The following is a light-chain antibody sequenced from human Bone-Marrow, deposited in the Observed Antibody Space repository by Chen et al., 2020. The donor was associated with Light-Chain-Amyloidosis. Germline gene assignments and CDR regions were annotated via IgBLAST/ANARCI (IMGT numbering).Light chain of an antibody. CDR3: QNYHRAPRA. J-gene: IGKJ1*01. CDR1: QGIASY. CDR2: AAT. V-gene: IGKV1-27*01. Sequence: DIQMTQSPSSLSASVGDRVTITCRASQGIASYLAWYQQKPGKVPKLLIYAATTLQSGVPSRFTGSGSVADFTLPISTLQPEDVATYYCQNYHRAPRAFGQGTKVEI.